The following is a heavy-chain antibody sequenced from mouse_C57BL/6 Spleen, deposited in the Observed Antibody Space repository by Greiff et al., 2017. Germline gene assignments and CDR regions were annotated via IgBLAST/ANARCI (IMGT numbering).Heavy chain of an antibody. D-gene: IGHD1-1*01. CDR2: IDPANGNT. J-gene: IGHJ2*01. CDR1: GFNINNTY. V-gene: IGHV14-3*01. Sequence: VQLQQSVAELVRPGASVKLSCTASGFNINNTYMHWVKQRPDQGLEWIGRIDPANGNTKYAPKFQGKATITADTSSNTAYLQLSSLTSEDTAIYYCAPNYYGSSDYGGQGTTLTVSS. CDR3: APNYYGSSDY.